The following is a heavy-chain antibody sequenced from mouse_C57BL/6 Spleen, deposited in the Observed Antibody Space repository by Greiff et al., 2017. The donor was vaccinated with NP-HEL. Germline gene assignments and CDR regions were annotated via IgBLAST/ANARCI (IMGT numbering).Heavy chain of an antibody. D-gene: IGHD1-1*01. J-gene: IGHJ3*01. Sequence: VMLVESGPELVKPGASVKISCKASGYAFSSSWMNWVKQRPGKGLEWIGRIYPGDGDTNYNGKFKGKATLTADKSSSTAYMQHSSLTSEDSAVYFCERGEIYGYYYWSTYWGQGTLVTVSA. CDR1: GYAFSSSW. CDR2: IYPGDGDT. CDR3: ERGEIYGYYYWSTY. V-gene: IGHV1-82*01.